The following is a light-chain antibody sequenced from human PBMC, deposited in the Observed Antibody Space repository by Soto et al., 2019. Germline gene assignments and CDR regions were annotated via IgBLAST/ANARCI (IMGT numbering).Light chain of an antibody. CDR2: EVS. J-gene: IGLJ3*02. V-gene: IGLV2-14*01. CDR3: SSYTRGSTLV. CDR1: SSDVGGYNY. Sequence: QSALTQPASVSGSPGQSITISCTGTSSDVGGYNYVSCYQQHPDKAPKLMIYEVSSRPAGVSNRFSGTKSGNTASLTISVHQSEDEGNYYCSSYTRGSTLVFGGGTKVTVL.